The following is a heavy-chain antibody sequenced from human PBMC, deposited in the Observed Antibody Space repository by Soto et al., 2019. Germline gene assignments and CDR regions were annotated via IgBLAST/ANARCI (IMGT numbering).Heavy chain of an antibody. CDR2: ITNSGKHT. D-gene: IGHD3-9*01. CDR1: GFTCRTCA. Sequence: GGSLRLLCGASGFTCRTCAMSWVRQTPGKGLQWISTITNSGKHTYYADSVKGRFTISRDTSTNTLYLEMNNLRAEDTAVYYCAKNYDLFTGAFDYWGQGKLVTVSS. J-gene: IGHJ4*02. CDR3: AKNYDLFTGAFDY. V-gene: IGHV3-23*05.